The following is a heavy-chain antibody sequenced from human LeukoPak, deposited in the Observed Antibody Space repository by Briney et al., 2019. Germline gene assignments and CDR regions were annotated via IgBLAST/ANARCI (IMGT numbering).Heavy chain of an antibody. CDR3: ARQTGSTYDFWSGYLSASVYYFDY. V-gene: IGHV4-38-2*02. CDR2: IYHSGSS. J-gene: IGHJ4*02. CDR1: GFAISSNYY. D-gene: IGHD3-3*01. Sequence: SETLSLTCSVSGFAISSNYYWGWIRQPPGKGLEWIGYIYHSGSSYYNPSLKSRVTISVDTSKNQFSLKLSSVTAADTAVYYCARQTGSTYDFWSGYLSASVYYFDYWGQGTLVTVSS.